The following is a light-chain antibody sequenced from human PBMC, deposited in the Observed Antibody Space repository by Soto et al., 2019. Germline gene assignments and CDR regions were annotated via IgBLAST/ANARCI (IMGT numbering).Light chain of an antibody. CDR3: CSFAGNYIYV. CDR1: SSDVGGYNY. Sequence: QSVLTQPPSASGSPGQSVTISCTGTSSDVGGYNYVSWYQQHPGKAPKLIIYEVTKRPSGVPERFSGSKSGNTASLTISGLQSEDEADYYCCSFAGNYIYVFGTGTKVTVL. J-gene: IGLJ1*01. V-gene: IGLV2-8*01. CDR2: EVT.